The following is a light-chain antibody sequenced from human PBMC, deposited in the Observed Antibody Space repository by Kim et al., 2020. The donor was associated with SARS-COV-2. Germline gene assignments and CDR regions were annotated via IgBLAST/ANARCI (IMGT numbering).Light chain of an antibody. J-gene: IGLJ3*02. CDR1: EMATKN. CDR2: EDS. V-gene: IGLV3-10*01. Sequence: SYELTQPPSVSVAPGKTARITCWGDEMATKNVCWYQQKPGQAPVLVIYEDSKRPSGIPERVSGSSSGTMATLTISRVDAEDEADYYCLSRDSRGDQAVFG. CDR3: LSRDSRGDQAV.